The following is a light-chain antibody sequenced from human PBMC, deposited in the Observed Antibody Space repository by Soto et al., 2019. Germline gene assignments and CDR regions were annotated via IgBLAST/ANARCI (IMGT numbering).Light chain of an antibody. Sequence: SATTRTASVSGSPGQSITSTGPGTSSDVGGYDYVSWYQQHPGKAPRLMIYKASNRPSGVSHRFSGSRSGNTASLTSSGLQAEDEADYYCSSYTSGSTLYVFGTGTKVTVL. CDR2: KAS. J-gene: IGLJ1*01. V-gene: IGLV2-14*01. CDR3: SSYTSGSTLYV. CDR1: SSDVGGYDY.